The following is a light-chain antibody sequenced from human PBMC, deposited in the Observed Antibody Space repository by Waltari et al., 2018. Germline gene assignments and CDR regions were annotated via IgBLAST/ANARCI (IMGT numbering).Light chain of an antibody. CDR1: QGIRSW. CDR2: WAS. V-gene: IGKV1-12*01. Sequence: DIQMTQSPPSVSASVGDRVTITCRASQGIRSWLAWYQQKPGKAPKLLIYWASTRESWVPDRFSGSGSGTDFTLTVSSLQAEDVAVYYCQQYYTTPYTFGQGTKLEIK. J-gene: IGKJ2*01. CDR3: QQYYTTPYT.